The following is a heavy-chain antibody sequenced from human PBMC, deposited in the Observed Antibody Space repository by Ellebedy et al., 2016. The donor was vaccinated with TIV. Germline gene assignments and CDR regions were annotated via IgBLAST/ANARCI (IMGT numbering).Heavy chain of an antibody. J-gene: IGHJ5*02. CDR1: GFTFSSYA. V-gene: IGHV3-23*01. Sequence: GESLKISCAASGFTFSSYAMSWVRQAPGKGLEWVSAISGSGGSTYYADSVKGRFTISRDNSKNTLYLQMNSLRAEDTAVYYCAKAIGPDCSGGSCYYPDNWFDPWGQGTLVTVSS. CDR2: ISGSGGST. CDR3: AKAIGPDCSGGSCYYPDNWFDP. D-gene: IGHD2-15*01.